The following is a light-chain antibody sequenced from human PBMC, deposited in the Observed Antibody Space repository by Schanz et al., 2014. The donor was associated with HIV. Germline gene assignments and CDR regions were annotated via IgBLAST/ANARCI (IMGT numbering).Light chain of an antibody. J-gene: IGLJ2*01. CDR3: SSHAGRTSFVV. V-gene: IGLV2-14*03. CDR1: NSDIGAYNY. Sequence: QSALTQPASVSGSPGQSIAISCTGTNSDIGAYNYVSWYQQHPDKAPKLIIYDVNNRPSGVSNRFSGSKSGNTASLTISGLQAEDEADYYCSSHAGRTSFVVFGGGTKLPVL. CDR2: DVN.